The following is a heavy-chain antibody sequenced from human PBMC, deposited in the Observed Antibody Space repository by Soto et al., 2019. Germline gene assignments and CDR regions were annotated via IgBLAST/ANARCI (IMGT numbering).Heavy chain of an antibody. Sequence: EVQLLESGGGLVQPGGSLRLSFVASGFTFSTYGMSWVRQAPGTGLEWVSAISGSGGSTYYADSVKGRFTISRDNSKDTLYLQMNSLRAEDTAVYYCAKRWGTGVEAGFDYWGQGTLVTVSS. J-gene: IGHJ4*02. CDR2: ISGSGGST. D-gene: IGHD3-16*01. CDR1: GFTFSTYG. V-gene: IGHV3-23*01. CDR3: AKRWGTGVEAGFDY.